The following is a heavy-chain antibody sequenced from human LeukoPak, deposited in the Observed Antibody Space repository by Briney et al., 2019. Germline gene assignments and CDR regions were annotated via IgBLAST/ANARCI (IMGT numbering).Heavy chain of an antibody. CDR3: ARRLGRKFGERFYYYHYMDV. Sequence: SQTLSLTCTVSGGSISSGSYYWSWIRQPAGKGLEWIGRIYTSGSTNYNPSLKSRVTISVDTSKNQFSLKLSSVTAADTAVYYCARRLGRKFGERFYYYHYMDVWGKGTTVTISS. CDR1: GGSISSGSYY. J-gene: IGHJ6*03. D-gene: IGHD3-10*01. V-gene: IGHV4-61*02. CDR2: IYTSGST.